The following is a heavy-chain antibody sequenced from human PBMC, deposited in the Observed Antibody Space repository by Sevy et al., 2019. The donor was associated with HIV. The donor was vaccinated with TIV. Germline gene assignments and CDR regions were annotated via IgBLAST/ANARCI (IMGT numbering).Heavy chain of an antibody. Sequence: SETLSLTCTVSGGSISSGDYYWSWIRQPPGKGLEWIGYIYYSGSTYYNPSLKSRGTISVDTSKNQFSLKVSSVTAADTAVYYCTRTSRGYYGMDVWGQGTTVTVSS. J-gene: IGHJ6*02. CDR3: TRTSRGYYGMDV. CDR1: GGSISSGDYY. D-gene: IGHD2-2*01. V-gene: IGHV4-30-4*01. CDR2: IYYSGST.